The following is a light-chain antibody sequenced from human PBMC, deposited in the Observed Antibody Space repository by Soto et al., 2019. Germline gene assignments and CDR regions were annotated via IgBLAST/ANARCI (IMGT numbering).Light chain of an antibody. J-gene: IGLJ1*01. CDR2: DVS. CDR3: SSYTSSSTYV. CDR1: SSDVGGYNF. Sequence: QSALTQPAPVSVSPGQSITISCTGTSSDVGGYNFVSWYQQHPGKAPKLMIYDVSNRPSGVSNRFSGSKSGNTASLTISGLQAEDEADYYCSSYTSSSTYVFGTGTKVTV. V-gene: IGLV2-14*01.